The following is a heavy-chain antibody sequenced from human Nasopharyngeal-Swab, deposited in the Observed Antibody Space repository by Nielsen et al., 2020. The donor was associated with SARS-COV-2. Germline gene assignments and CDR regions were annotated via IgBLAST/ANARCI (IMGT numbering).Heavy chain of an antibody. Sequence: VRQAPGKGLEWVSVIYSGGSTYYADSVEGRFTISRDNSKNTLYLQMNSLRAEDTAVYYCARDRFSGYMDVWGKGTTVTVSS. D-gene: IGHD6-25*01. CDR2: IYSGGST. CDR3: ARDRFSGYMDV. J-gene: IGHJ6*03. V-gene: IGHV3-53*01.